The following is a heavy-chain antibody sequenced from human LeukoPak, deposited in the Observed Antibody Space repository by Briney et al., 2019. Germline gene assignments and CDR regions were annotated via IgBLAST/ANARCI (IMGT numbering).Heavy chain of an antibody. CDR3: ARGRSTDY. V-gene: IGHV3-7*01. CDR2: IKYDGGEK. CDR1: GFTFSSYW. J-gene: IGHJ4*02. D-gene: IGHD5-24*01. Sequence: GGSLRLSCAASGFTFSSYWMTWVRQAPGKGLEWVANIKYDGGEKYYVDSVKGRFTIPRDNAKNSLYLQMNSLRAEDTAVYYCARGRSTDYWGQGTLVTVSS.